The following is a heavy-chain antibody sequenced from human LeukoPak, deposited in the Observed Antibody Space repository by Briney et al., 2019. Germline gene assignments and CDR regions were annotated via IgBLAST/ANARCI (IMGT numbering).Heavy chain of an antibody. J-gene: IGHJ4*02. D-gene: IGHD3-22*01. V-gene: IGHV4-30-4*01. Sequence: PSETLSLTCTVSGGSISSGDYYWSWIRQPPGKGLEWIGYIYYSGSTCYNPSLKSRVTISVDTSKNQFSLKLSSVTAADTAVYYCARVVKYYYDSSGYYYGGGFEYWGQGTLVTVSS. CDR1: GGSISSGDYY. CDR2: IYYSGST. CDR3: ARVVKYYYDSSGYYYGGGFEY.